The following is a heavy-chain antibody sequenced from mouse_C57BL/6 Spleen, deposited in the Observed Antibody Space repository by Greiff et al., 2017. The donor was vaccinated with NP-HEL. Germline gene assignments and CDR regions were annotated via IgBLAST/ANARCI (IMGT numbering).Heavy chain of an antibody. CDR2: ISDGGSYT. CDR3: ARDQGGAAY. V-gene: IGHV5-4*01. Sequence: EVQGVESGGGLVKPGGSLKLSCAASGFTFSSYAMSWVRQTPEKRLEWVATISDGGSYTYYPDNVKGRFTISRDNAKNNLYLQMSHLKSEDTAVYYCARDQGGAAYWGQGTLVTVSA. D-gene: IGHD3-2*02. CDR1: GFTFSSYA. J-gene: IGHJ3*01.